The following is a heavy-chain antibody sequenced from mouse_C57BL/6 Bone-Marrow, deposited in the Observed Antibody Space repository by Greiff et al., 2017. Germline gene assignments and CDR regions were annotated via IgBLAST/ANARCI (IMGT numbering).Heavy chain of an antibody. Sequence: QVQLQQPGAELVKPGASVKLSCKASGYTFTSYWMQWVKQRPGQGLEWIGEIDPSDSYTNYNQKFKGKATLTVDTSSSTAYMQLSSLTSEDSAVYYCARRIYYDYDWFAYWGQGTLVTGSA. J-gene: IGHJ3*01. CDR3: ARRIYYDYDWFAY. D-gene: IGHD2-4*01. CDR2: IDPSDSYT. CDR1: GYTFTSYW. V-gene: IGHV1-50*01.